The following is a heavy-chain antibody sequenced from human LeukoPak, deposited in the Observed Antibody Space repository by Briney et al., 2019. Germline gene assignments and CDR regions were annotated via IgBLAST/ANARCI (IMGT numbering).Heavy chain of an antibody. CDR2: IYASGST. Sequence: ASETLSLTCAVYGGSFSGYYWSWIRQPAGKGLEWIGRIYASGSTNYNPSLKSRLTMSVDTSKNQFSLKLSSVTAADTAVYYCARGIAAAAGILDYWGQGTLVTVSS. CDR1: GGSFSGYY. V-gene: IGHV4-59*10. D-gene: IGHD6-13*01. J-gene: IGHJ4*02. CDR3: ARGIAAAAGILDY.